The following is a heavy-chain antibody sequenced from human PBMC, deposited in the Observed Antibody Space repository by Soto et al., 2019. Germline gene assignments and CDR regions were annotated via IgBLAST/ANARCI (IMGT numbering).Heavy chain of an antibody. Sequence: ASVKVSCKASGYTFTSYDMHWVRQAPGQGLEWMGIINPSGGSTSYAQKFQGRVTMTRDTSTSTVYMELSSLRSEDTAVYYCARDSPDIGVGYLWGQGTLVTVSS. D-gene: IGHD5-12*01. V-gene: IGHV1-46*01. CDR2: INPSGGST. J-gene: IGHJ5*02. CDR1: GYTFTSYD. CDR3: ARDSPDIGVGYL.